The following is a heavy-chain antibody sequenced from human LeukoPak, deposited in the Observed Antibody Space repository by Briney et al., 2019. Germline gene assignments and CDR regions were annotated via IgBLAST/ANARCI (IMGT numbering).Heavy chain of an antibody. CDR1: GYSISSGYY. Sequence: SETLSLTCTVSGYSISSGYYWGWIRPPPGKGLEWIGSIYHSGSTYYNPSLKSRVTISVDTSKNQFSLNLNSVTAADTALYYCARVGIATAGTSFWGQGTLVTVSS. D-gene: IGHD6-13*01. V-gene: IGHV4-38-2*02. J-gene: IGHJ4*02. CDR3: ARVGIATAGTSF. CDR2: IYHSGST.